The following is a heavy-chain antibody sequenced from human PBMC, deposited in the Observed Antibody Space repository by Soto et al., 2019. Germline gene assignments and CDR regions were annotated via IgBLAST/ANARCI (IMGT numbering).Heavy chain of an antibody. CDR3: ARDQVNVAPSLVPAAMSYYYYGMDV. CDR1: GFTFSSYW. Sequence: HPGGSLGLSCAASGFTFSSYWMHWVRQAPGKGLVWVSRINSDGSSTSYADSVKGRFTISRDNAKNTLYLQMNSLRAEDTAVYYCARDQVNVAPSLVPAAMSYYYYGMDVWGKGTTVTVSS. V-gene: IGHV3-74*01. D-gene: IGHD2-2*01. J-gene: IGHJ6*04. CDR2: INSDGSST.